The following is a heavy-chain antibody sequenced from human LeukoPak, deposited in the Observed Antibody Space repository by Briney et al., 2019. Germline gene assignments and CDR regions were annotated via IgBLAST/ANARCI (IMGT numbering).Heavy chain of an antibody. J-gene: IGHJ4*02. V-gene: IGHV1-18*01. D-gene: IGHD1-26*01. CDR2: ISAYNGNT. CDR1: GYTFTSYG. CDR3: ARDFGYSGSSFYFDY. Sequence: ASVKVSYKASGYTFTSYGISWVRQAPGQGLEWMGWISAYNGNTNYAQKLQGRVTMTTDTSTSTAYMELRSLRSDDTAVYYCARDFGYSGSSFYFDYWGQGTLVTVSS.